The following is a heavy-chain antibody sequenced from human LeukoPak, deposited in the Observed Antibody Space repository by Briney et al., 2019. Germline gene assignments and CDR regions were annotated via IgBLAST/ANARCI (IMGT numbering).Heavy chain of an antibody. J-gene: IGHJ4*02. Sequence: SETLSLTCTVSGGSISSGGYYWSWIRQHPGKGLEWIGYIYYSGSTYYNPSLKSRVTISVDTSKNQFSLKLSSVTAADTAVYYCARDNPGWSAFDYWGQGTLVTVSS. V-gene: IGHV4-31*03. D-gene: IGHD2-15*01. CDR3: ARDNPGWSAFDY. CDR1: GGSISSGGYY. CDR2: IYYSGST.